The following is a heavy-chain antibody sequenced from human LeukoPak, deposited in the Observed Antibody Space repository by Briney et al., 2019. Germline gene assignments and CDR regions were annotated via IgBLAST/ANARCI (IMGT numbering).Heavy chain of an antibody. D-gene: IGHD3-3*01. CDR1: GDSISRSY. Sequence: SETLSITCTVSGDSISRSYWSWIRQSPGKGLEWIGYISDSGSTKYNPSLKDRVTISSDTSRNQVSLRVTSLTAADTAVFYCARTFFRVVRTTYDYYYYFMDVWGKGTTATVSS. CDR3: ARTFFRVVRTTYDYYYYFMDV. J-gene: IGHJ6*03. V-gene: IGHV4-59*01. CDR2: ISDSGST.